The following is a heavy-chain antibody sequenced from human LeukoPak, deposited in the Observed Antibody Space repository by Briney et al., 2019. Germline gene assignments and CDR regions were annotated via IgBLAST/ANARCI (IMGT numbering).Heavy chain of an antibody. Sequence: SETLSLTCTVSGGSISSSSYYWDWVRQPPGKGLEWIGSIYYSGTTYYNPSLKSRVTLSVDTSRNQFSLKLSSVTAADTAVYYCARGWRTHIVVVTAIRGGNPTALDPWGQGTLVTVSS. CDR1: GGSISSSSYY. CDR2: IYYSGTT. J-gene: IGHJ5*02. CDR3: ARGWRTHIVVVTAIRGGNPTALDP. D-gene: IGHD2-21*02. V-gene: IGHV4-39*01.